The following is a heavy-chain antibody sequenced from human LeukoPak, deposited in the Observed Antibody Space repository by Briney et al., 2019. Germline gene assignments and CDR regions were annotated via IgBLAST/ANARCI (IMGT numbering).Heavy chain of an antibody. J-gene: IGHJ3*02. CDR2: INHSGST. V-gene: IGHV4-34*01. CDR1: GGSFSGYY. CDR3: ARVDSGYYDAFDI. D-gene: IGHD3-22*01. Sequence: SETLSLTCAVYGGSFSGYYWSWIRQPPGKGLEWIGEINHSGSTNYNPSLKSRVTISVDTSKNQFSLKLSSVTAADTAVYCCARVDSGYYDAFDIWGQGTMVTVSS.